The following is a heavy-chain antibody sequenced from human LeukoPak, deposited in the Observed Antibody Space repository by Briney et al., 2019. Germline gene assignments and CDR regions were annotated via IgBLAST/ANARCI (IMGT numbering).Heavy chain of an antibody. CDR3: ARVLVRGVVGYYYYMDV. V-gene: IGHV1-46*01. D-gene: IGHD3-10*01. J-gene: IGHJ6*03. CDR2: INPSGSST. Sequence: ASVKVSCKASGYTFTSHYMHWVRQAPGQGLEWMGLINPSGSSTLYAQKFQGRVTMTRDMSTTTDYMELSSLRSEDTAVYYCARVLVRGVVGYYYYMDVWGKGTTVTVSS. CDR1: GYTFTSHY.